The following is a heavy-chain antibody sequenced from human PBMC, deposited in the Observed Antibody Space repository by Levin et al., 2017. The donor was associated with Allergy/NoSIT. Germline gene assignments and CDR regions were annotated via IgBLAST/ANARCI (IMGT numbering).Heavy chain of an antibody. CDR1: GYTFTGYY. CDR2: INPNSGGT. CDR3: ARDMAGPYYYGSGSPFDY. D-gene: IGHD3-10*01. Sequence: GESLKISCKASGYTFTGYYMHWVRQAPGQGLEWMGRINPNSGGTNYAQKFQGRVTMTRDTSISTAYMELSRLRSDDTAVYYCARDMAGPYYYGSGSPFDYWGQGTLVTVSS. V-gene: IGHV1-2*06. J-gene: IGHJ4*02.